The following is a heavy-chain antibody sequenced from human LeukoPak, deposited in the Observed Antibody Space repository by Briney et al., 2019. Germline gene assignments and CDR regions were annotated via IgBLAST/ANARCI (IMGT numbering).Heavy chain of an antibody. V-gene: IGHV1-69*04. CDR2: IIPILGIA. CDR1: GGTFSSYA. D-gene: IGHD2-21*02. Sequence: SVKVSCKASGGTFSSYAISWVRQAPGQGLEWMGRIIPILGIANYAQKFQGRVTITADKSTSTAYMELSSLRSEDTAVYYCARVYCGGDCYTDYWGQGALVTVSS. CDR3: ARVYCGGDCYTDY. J-gene: IGHJ4*02.